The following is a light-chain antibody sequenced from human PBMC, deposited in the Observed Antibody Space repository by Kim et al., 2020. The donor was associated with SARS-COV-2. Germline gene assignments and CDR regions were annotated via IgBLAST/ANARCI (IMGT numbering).Light chain of an antibody. J-gene: IGKJ4*01. CDR1: QSLSSN. CDR2: GAS. CDR3: QQYNNWPLT. Sequence: EIVMTQSPVTLSVSPGEGATLSCRASQSLSSNLAWYQQKPGQAPRLLIYGASARATGIPARFSGSGSGTEFTLTISSLQSEDFAVYYCQQYNNWPLTFGEGTKLDIK. V-gene: IGKV3-15*01.